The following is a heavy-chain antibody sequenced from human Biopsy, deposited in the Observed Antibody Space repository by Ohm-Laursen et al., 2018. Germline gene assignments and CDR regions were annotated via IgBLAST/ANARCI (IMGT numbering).Heavy chain of an antibody. CDR3: ARDRGYYSDRTVPGYFDL. CDR1: GDSISRYY. Sequence: PGTLSLTCTVSGDSISRYYWSWIRQPPGKGLQWIGYVYYTGSTGYNPSLQSRVTISVDTSTNHFSLRLRSVTPADTAIYYCARDRGYYSDRTVPGYFDLWGRGTLVTVSS. V-gene: IGHV4-59*01. D-gene: IGHD3-22*01. CDR2: VYYTGST. J-gene: IGHJ2*01.